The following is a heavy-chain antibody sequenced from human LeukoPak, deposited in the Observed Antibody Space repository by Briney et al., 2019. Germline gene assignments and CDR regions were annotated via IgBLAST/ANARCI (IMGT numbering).Heavy chain of an antibody. CDR2: MNPNSGNT. V-gene: IGHV1-8*01. CDR3: ARGQFLEWLLPGDYYYGMDV. CDR1: GYTFTSYD. D-gene: IGHD3-3*01. Sequence: GASVKVSCKASGYTFTSYDINWVRQATGQGLEGMGWMNPNSGNTGYAQKFQGRVTMTRNTSISTAYMELSSLRSEDTAVYYCARGQFLEWLLPGDYYYGMDVWGQGTTVTVSS. J-gene: IGHJ6*02.